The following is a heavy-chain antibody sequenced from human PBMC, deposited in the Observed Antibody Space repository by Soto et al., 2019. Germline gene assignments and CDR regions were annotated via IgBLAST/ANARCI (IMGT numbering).Heavy chain of an antibody. CDR1: GFSISIGWYH. J-gene: IGHJ4*02. CDR2: IYYSGST. V-gene: IGHV4-31*03. Sequence: SATXSLTCTFSGFSISIGWYHWSWMRQHPGKGLECIGYIYYSGSTYYNPSLKSRVTISVATSKNQFSLKLSSVTAADTAIYYCARVYTNKPNHIDYWGQGTLVTVSS. CDR3: ARVYTNKPNHIDY.